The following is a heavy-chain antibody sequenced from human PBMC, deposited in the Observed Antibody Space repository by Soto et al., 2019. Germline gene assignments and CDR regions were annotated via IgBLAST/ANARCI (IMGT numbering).Heavy chain of an antibody. V-gene: IGHV1-69*13. CDR1: GGTFSSYA. J-gene: IGHJ6*02. D-gene: IGHD6-6*01. CDR3: ARVAVDITARPYYGMDV. Sequence: SVKVSCKASGGTFSSYAISWVRQAPGQGLEWMGRIIPIFGTANYAQKFQGRVTITADESTSTAYMELSSLRSDDTAVYYCARVAVDITARPYYGMDVWGQGTTVTVSS. CDR2: IIPIFGTA.